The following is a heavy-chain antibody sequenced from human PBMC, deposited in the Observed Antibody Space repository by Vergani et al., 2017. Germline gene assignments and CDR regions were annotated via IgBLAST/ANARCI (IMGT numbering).Heavy chain of an antibody. CDR2: IRNKAYGGTT. D-gene: IGHD5-18*01. V-gene: IGHV3-49*04. CDR3: SRGRGYSFGYSDY. J-gene: IGHJ4*02. Sequence: EVQLLESGGGQVEAGGSLRLSCTTSGFTFSSAWMTWVRQAPGKGLEWVAFIRNKAYGGTTEYAASVKGRFTISRDDSKRLAYLQLSGLKTEDTAVYFCSRGRGYSFGYSDYWGQGTLVTVSS. CDR1: GFTFSSAW.